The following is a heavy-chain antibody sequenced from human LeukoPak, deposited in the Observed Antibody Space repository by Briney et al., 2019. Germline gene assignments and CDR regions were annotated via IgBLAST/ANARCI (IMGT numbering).Heavy chain of an antibody. CDR3: ARDITVTTLRPDYYGMDV. J-gene: IGHJ6*02. CDR1: GYTFTSYG. V-gene: IGHV1-18*01. D-gene: IGHD4-17*01. Sequence: ASVKVSCKASGYTFTSYGISWVRQAPGQGLEWMGWISAYNGNTNYAQKLQGRATMTTDTSTSTAYMELRSLRSDDTAVYYCARDITVTTLRPDYYGMDVWGQGTTVTVSS. CDR2: ISAYNGNT.